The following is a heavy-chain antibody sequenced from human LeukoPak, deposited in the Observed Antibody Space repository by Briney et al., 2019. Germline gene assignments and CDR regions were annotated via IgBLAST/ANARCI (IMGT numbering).Heavy chain of an antibody. Sequence: GESLKISCKGSGYSFTSYWIGWVRQMPGKGLEWMGIIYPGDSDTRYSPSFQGQVTISADKSISIAYLQWSSLRASDTAVYYCARDMIHNWYFDLWGRGTLVTVSS. CDR2: IYPGDSDT. D-gene: IGHD3-22*01. CDR3: ARDMIHNWYFDL. V-gene: IGHV5-51*01. CDR1: GYSFTSYW. J-gene: IGHJ2*01.